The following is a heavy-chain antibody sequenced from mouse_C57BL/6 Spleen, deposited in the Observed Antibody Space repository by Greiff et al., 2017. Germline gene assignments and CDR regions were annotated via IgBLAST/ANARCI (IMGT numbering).Heavy chain of an antibody. CDR1: GYTFTSYW. CDR2: IDPSDSYT. J-gene: IGHJ2*01. Sequence: QVQPQQPGAELVKPGASVKLSCKASGYTFTSYWMQWVKQRPGQGLEWIGEIDPSDSYTNSNQKFKGKATLTVDTSSSTAYMQLSSLTSEDSAVYYCARWRDYFDYWGQGTTLTVSS. V-gene: IGHV1-50*01. CDR3: ARWRDYFDY.